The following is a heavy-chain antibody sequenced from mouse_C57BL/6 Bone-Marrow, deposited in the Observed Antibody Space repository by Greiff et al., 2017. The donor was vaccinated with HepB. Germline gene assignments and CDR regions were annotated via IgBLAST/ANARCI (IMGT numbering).Heavy chain of an antibody. CDR3: TRLRRGDYFDY. CDR1: GFTFSSYA. D-gene: IGHD2-4*01. J-gene: IGHJ2*01. Sequence: EVKLVESGEGLVKPGGSLKLSCAASGFTFSSYAMSWVRQTPEKRLEWVAYISSGGDYIYYADTVKGRFTISRDNARNTLYLQMSSLKSEDTAMYYCTRLRRGDYFDYWGQGTTLTVSS. CDR2: ISSGGDYI. V-gene: IGHV5-9-1*02.